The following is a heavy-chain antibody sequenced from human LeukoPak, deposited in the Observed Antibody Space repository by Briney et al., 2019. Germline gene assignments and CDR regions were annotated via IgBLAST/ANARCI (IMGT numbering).Heavy chain of an antibody. CDR2: IDYIGST. V-gene: IGHV4-59*01. Sequence: PSETLSLTCTVSGGTISRYYWSWIRQPPGKGLEWIAYIDYIGSTNYNPSLKSRLTISLDASKNQFSLKLSSVTAADTAVYYCTRDRRRDLLHASDIWGQGTMVTVSS. CDR1: GGTISRYY. CDR3: TRDRRRDLLHASDI. D-gene: IGHD1-26*01. J-gene: IGHJ3*02.